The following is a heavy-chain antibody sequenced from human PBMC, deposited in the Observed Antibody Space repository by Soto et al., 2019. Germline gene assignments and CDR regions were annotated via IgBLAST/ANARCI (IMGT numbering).Heavy chain of an antibody. CDR1: GFTFSSYG. CDR3: ARDPEVRGANYYFDY. CDR2: IWYDGSNK. Sequence: GGSLRLSCAASGFTFSSYGMHWVRQAPGKGLEWVAVIWYDGSNKYYADSVKGRFTISRDNSENTLYLQMNSLRAEDTAVYYCARDPEVRGANYYFDYWGQGTLVTVSS. V-gene: IGHV3-33*01. D-gene: IGHD3-10*01. J-gene: IGHJ4*02.